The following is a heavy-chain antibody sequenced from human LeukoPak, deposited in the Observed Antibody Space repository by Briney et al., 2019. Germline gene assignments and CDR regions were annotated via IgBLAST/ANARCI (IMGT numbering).Heavy chain of an antibody. CDR2: INPSGGST. CDR3: AQSPPSMVRGVSWFDP. Sequence: ASVKVSCKASGYTFTSYYMHWVRQAPGQGLEWMGIINPSGGSTSYAQKFQGRVTMTRDTSTSTVYMELSSLRSEDTAVYYCAQSPPSMVRGVSWFDPWGQGTLVTVSS. J-gene: IGHJ5*02. CDR1: GYTFTSYY. D-gene: IGHD3-10*01. V-gene: IGHV1-46*01.